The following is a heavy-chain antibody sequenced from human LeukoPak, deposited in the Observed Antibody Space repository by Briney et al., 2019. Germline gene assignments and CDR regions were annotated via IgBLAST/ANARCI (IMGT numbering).Heavy chain of an antibody. D-gene: IGHD3-9*01. CDR3: ARGRRILTGYYSSYYFDY. CDR1: GYTFTSYD. J-gene: IGHJ4*02. CDR2: MNPNSGNT. V-gene: IGHV1-8*01. Sequence: ASVKVSCKASGYTFTSYDINWVRQATGQGLEWMGWMNPNSGNTGYAQKFQGRVTMTRNTSISTAYMELSSLRSEDTAVYYCARGRRILTGYYSSYYFDYWGQGTLVTVSS.